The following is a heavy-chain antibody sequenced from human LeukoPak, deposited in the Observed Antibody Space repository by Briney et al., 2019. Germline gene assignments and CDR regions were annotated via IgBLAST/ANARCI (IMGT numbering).Heavy chain of an antibody. V-gene: IGHV4-59*01. CDR3: ARSPAAGRGWFDP. D-gene: IGHD6-13*01. CDR1: GGSISSYY. J-gene: IGHJ5*02. CDR2: IYYSGST. Sequence: NPSETLSLTCTVSGGSISSYYWSWIRPPPGKGLEWIGYIYYSGSTNYNPSLKSRDTISVDTSKNQFSLKLSSVTAADTAVYYCARSPAAGRGWFDPWGQGTLVTVSS.